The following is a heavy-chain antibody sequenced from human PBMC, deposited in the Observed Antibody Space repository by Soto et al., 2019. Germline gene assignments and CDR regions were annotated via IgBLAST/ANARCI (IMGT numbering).Heavy chain of an antibody. J-gene: IGHJ4*02. D-gene: IGHD5-12*01. Sequence: QVQLVQSGAEVKKPGASVKVSCKASGYTFTGYYMHWVRQAPGQGLEWMGWINPNSGGTNYAQKCQGRVTMTRDTPISTAYLELSRLRSDDTAVYYCASLYSGYAKATRDYWGQGTLVTVSS. CDR2: INPNSGGT. V-gene: IGHV1-2*02. CDR1: GYTFTGYY. CDR3: ASLYSGYAKATRDY.